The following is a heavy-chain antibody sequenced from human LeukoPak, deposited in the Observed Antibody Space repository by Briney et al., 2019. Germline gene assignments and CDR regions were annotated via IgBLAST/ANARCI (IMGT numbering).Heavy chain of an antibody. D-gene: IGHD1-7*01. V-gene: IGHV1-3*01. Sequence: ASVKVSCKASGYTFTSYAMHWARQAPGQRLEWMGWINAGNGNTKYSQKFQGRVTITRDTSASTAYMELSSLRSEDTAVYYCARDPITGTTKPFDIWGQGTMVTVSS. CDR2: INAGNGNT. CDR1: GYTFTSYA. CDR3: ARDPITGTTKPFDI. J-gene: IGHJ3*02.